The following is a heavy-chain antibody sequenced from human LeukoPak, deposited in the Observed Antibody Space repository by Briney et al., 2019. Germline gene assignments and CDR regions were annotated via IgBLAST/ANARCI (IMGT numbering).Heavy chain of an antibody. J-gene: IGHJ4*02. D-gene: IGHD3-22*01. Sequence: ASVKVSCKASGGTFSSYAISWVRQAPGQGLEWMGGIIPIFGTANYAQKFQGRVTITADKSTSTAYMELSSLRSEDTAVYYCAREDYYDSSGYFDYWGQGTLVTVSS. V-gene: IGHV1-69*06. CDR1: GGTFSSYA. CDR2: IIPIFGTA. CDR3: AREDYYDSSGYFDY.